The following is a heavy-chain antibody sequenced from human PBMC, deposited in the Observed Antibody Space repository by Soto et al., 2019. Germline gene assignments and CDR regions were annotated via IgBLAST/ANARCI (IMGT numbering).Heavy chain of an antibody. CDR2: IWYDGSDK. D-gene: IGHD2-2*01. J-gene: IGHJ5*02. CDR3: ARDLGWPAARFDP. CDR1: GFTFRNHG. V-gene: IGHV3-33*01. Sequence: LRLSCAASGFTFRNHGMHWVRLAPGKGLEWVAVIWYDGSDKYYADSVKGRFTISRDNSKNILYLQMNNLRGDDTAVYYCARDLGWPAARFDPWGQGTLVTVSS.